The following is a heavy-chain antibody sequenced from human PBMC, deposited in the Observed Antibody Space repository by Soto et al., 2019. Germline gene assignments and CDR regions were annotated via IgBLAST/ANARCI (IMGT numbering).Heavy chain of an antibody. CDR1: GGSFSGYY. CDR2: INHSGST. J-gene: IGHJ6*02. CDR3: ARGRRSYGMDV. V-gene: IGHV4-34*01. Sequence: SETLSLTCAVYGGSFSGYYWSWIRQPPGKGLEWIGEINHSGSTNYNPSLKSRVTISVDTSKNQFSLKLSSVTAADTAVYYCARGRRSYGMDVWGQGTTVTVSS.